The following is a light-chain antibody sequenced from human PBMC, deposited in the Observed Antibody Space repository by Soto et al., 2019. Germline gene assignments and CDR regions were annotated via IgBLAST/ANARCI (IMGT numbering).Light chain of an antibody. V-gene: IGKV2-24*01. Sequence: DIVMTQTPLSSPVTLGQPASISCRSSQSLAHSNGDTYLSWLQQRPGQPPRLLIYKISNRVSGVPDRFSGSGAVTDFTLKISRVEAEDGGVYYCVQDAHFPITLGGWTKVEIK. J-gene: IGKJ4*01. CDR3: VQDAHFPIT. CDR2: KIS. CDR1: QSLAHSNGDTY.